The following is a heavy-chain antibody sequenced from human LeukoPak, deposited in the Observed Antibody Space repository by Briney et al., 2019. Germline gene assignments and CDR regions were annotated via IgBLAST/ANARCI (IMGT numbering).Heavy chain of an antibody. D-gene: IGHD3-16*01. V-gene: IGHV4-61*09. J-gene: IGHJ6*03. CDR2: IDNSGST. CDR3: ARDCEFCDLLFYMNV. Sequence: SSETLSLTCTVSGDSISSTGYYWTWIRQPAGKGLEWIGHIDNSGSTNCNPSLKSRATISVDTSKNQFSLNLTSVTAADTAVYYCARDCEFCDLLFYMNVWGKGTTVTVSS. CDR1: GDSISSTGYY.